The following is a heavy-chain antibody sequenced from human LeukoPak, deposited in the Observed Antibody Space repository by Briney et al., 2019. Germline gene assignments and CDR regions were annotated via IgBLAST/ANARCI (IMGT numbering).Heavy chain of an antibody. J-gene: IGHJ4*02. CDR3: AKESGEFDY. CDR2: ISADGGST. Sequence: GGSLRLSCVDPGLNFYDSAMHWGRQAPGKGVEWVSLISADGGSTFSADSVKGRLSISRDNRKNSLYLQMNSLRSEDTATYYCAKESGEFDYWGQGTLVAVSS. CDR1: GLNFYDSA. V-gene: IGHV3-43*02.